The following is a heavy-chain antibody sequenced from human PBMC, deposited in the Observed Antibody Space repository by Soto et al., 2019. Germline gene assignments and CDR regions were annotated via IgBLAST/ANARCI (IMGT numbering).Heavy chain of an antibody. CDR1: GPSVTRSSYL. CDR3: AMTTVTYPAYFDF. J-gene: IGHJ4*02. V-gene: IGHV4-39*01. D-gene: IGHD4-17*01. Sequence: SDTLSLTCSISGPSVTRSSYLWGFVRQPPGLGLEWIGTIYYNRSTYYSTSLKSRVAISVDTSKNLFSLSLRSVTAADTAMYYCAMTTVTYPAYFDFWGQGALVTVSS. CDR2: IYYNRST.